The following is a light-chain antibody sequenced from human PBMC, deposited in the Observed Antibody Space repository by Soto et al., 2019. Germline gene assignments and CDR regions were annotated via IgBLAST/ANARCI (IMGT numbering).Light chain of an antibody. CDR1: QSVRSN. V-gene: IGKV3-15*01. CDR2: GAS. Sequence: IVLTQSPGTLSLSPGERATLSCRASQSVRSNYLAWYQQKPGQAPRLLIYGASTRATGIPVRFSGSGFGTEFTLTISSLQSEDFAVYYCQQYKNWPLFGQGTRLEIK. J-gene: IGKJ5*01. CDR3: QQYKNWPL.